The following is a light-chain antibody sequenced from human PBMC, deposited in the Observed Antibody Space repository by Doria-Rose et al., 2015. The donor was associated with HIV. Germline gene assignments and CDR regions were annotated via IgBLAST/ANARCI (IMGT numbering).Light chain of an antibody. Sequence: DIRVTQSPSSVSASVGDRVTITCRASQGINNWLAWYQQKAGKAPNLLIYGASSLQSGVPSRFSGSGSGTDFTLTISSLQPEDSATYYCQQANSFPYTFGQGTKLEIK. V-gene: IGKV1-12*01. CDR1: QGINNW. CDR2: GAS. J-gene: IGKJ2*01. CDR3: QQANSFPYT.